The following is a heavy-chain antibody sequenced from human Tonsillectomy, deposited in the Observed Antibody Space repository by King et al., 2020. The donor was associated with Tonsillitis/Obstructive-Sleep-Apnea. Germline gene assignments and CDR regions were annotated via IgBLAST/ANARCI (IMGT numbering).Heavy chain of an antibody. V-gene: IGHV3-23*04. CDR3: ARGSDDFYY. D-gene: IGHD3-3*01. CDR2: ISGSGGHT. J-gene: IGHJ4*02. CDR1: GFTFSNYA. Sequence: EVQLVESGGGLVQPGGSLRLSCAASGFTFSNYAMSWVRQAPGKGLEWVSTISGSGGHTYYADSVKGRFSISRDNSKNTRYLHMNSLRADDTAVYYCARGSDDFYYWGQGTLVTVSS.